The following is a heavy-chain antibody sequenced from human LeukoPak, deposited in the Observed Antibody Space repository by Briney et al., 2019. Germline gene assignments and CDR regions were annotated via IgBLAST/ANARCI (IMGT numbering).Heavy chain of an antibody. J-gene: IGHJ4*02. D-gene: IGHD1-26*01. CDR3: ARDFIVVGATGVGY. CDR1: GFTFSSYE. V-gene: IGHV3-48*03. CDR2: ISSSGSTI. Sequence: PGGSLRLSCAASGFTFSSYEMNWVRQAPGKGLEWVSYISSSGSTIYYADSVKGRFTISRDNAKNSLYLQMNSLRAEDTAVYYCARDFIVVGATGVGYWGQGTLVTVSS.